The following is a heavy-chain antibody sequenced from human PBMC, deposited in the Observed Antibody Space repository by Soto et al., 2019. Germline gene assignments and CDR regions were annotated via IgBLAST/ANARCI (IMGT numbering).Heavy chain of an antibody. CDR3: ACRDPGTCVDY. J-gene: IGHJ4*02. CDR1: GGLFPSNNW. CDR2: NSGTGSN. Sequence: SEPLSLTCAVSGGLFPSNNWWPWVRQPPGQGLEWTGENSGTGSNNYNPPHKRRVTISLDKSENQSSLKVTSLTATDTAVYYCACRDPGTCVDYWGQGTLVTVSS. D-gene: IGHD1-7*01. V-gene: IGHV4-4*02.